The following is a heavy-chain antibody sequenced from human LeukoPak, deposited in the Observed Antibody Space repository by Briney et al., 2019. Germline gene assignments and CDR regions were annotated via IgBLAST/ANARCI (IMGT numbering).Heavy chain of an antibody. J-gene: IGHJ6*02. V-gene: IGHV4-4*07. CDR2: IYTSGST. Sequence: SETLSLTCTVSGGSISSYYWSWIRQPAGKGLEWIGRIYTSGSTNYNPSLKSRVTMSVDTSKNQFSLKLSSVTAADTAVYYCARGRGYGLYHYYYGMDVWGQGTTVTVSS. CDR1: GGSISSYY. CDR3: ARGRGYGLYHYYYGMDV. D-gene: IGHD5-18*01.